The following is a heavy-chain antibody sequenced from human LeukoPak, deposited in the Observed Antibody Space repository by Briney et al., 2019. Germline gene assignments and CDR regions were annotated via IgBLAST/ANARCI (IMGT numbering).Heavy chain of an antibody. CDR1: GGSFSGYY. D-gene: IGHD3-3*01. CDR3: ARDYYDFWSGNRAFDY. J-gene: IGHJ4*02. CDR2: INHSGST. Sequence: PSETLSLTCAVYGGSFSGYYWSWIRQPPGKGLEWIGEINHSGSTNYNPSLKSRVTISVDTSKNQFSLKLSSVTAADTAVYYCARDYYDFWSGNRAFDYWGQGTLVTVSS. V-gene: IGHV4-34*01.